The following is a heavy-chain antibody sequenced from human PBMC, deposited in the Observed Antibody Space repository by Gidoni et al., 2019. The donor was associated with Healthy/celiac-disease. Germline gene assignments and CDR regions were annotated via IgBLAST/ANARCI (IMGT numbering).Heavy chain of an antibody. D-gene: IGHD3-10*01. CDR3: ASFRGIKWFGELLSTYNWFDP. CDR2: IIPIFGTA. J-gene: IGHJ5*02. V-gene: IGHV1-69*01. Sequence: EVKKPGSSVKVSCKASGGTFSSYAISWGRQAPGQGLEWMGGIIPIFGTANYAQKFQGRVTITADESTSTAYMELSSLRSEDTAVYYCASFRGIKWFGELLSTYNWFDPWGQGTLVTVSS. CDR1: GGTFSSYA.